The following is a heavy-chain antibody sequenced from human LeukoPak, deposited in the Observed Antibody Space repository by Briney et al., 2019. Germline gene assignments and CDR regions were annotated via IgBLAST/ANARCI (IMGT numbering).Heavy chain of an antibody. CDR2: IRFDGSSE. D-gene: IGHD3-3*01. CDR3: AKGSGRFLEWSIDY. Sequence: GGSLRLSCAASGFTFSIYGMHWVRQAPGKGLEWVAFIRFDGSSEYYADSVRGRFTISRDNSKNTLYLQMNSLRTEDTALYYCAKGSGRFLEWSIDYWGQGTLVTVSS. CDR1: GFTFSIYG. V-gene: IGHV3-30*02. J-gene: IGHJ4*02.